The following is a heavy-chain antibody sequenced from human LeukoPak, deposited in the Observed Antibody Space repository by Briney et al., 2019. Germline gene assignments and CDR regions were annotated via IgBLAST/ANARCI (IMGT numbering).Heavy chain of an antibody. CDR2: ISYDGSNE. D-gene: IGHD5-12*01. CDR3: ARGPSGYHNT. CDR1: GFTFSSYV. J-gene: IGHJ4*02. Sequence: GGSLRLSCATSGFTFSSYVMHWVRQAPGKGLEWVAIISYDGSNEYYADSVKGRFTISRDNAKNSLYLQMNSLRAEDTAVYYCARGPSGYHNTGGQGTLVTVSS. V-gene: IGHV3-30*04.